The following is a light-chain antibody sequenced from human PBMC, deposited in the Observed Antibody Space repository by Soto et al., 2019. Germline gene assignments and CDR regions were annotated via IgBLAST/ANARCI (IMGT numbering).Light chain of an antibody. J-gene: IGKJ1*01. CDR2: AAS. CDR3: QRYSHAPRA. V-gene: IGKV1-27*01. Sequence: DIQMTQSPSSLSASVGDRVTITCRASQGIYNYLAWYQAKPGQVPKLLIYAASTLQSGGLSRFSGSGAGTDFTLTIRSLQPEEGATYSCQRYSHAPRAFGRGTKRDI. CDR1: QGIYNY.